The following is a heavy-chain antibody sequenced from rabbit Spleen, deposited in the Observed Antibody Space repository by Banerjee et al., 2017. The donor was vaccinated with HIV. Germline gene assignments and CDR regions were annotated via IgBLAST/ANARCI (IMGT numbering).Heavy chain of an antibody. CDR1: GFSFSSGYD. Sequence: QEQLVESGGGLVKPGASLTLICTASGFSFSSGYDMSWVRQAPGKGLEWIACIDAGSSGNAYYASWAKGRFTISKTSSTTVTLQMTSLTAADTATYFCARDTGSSFSSYGMDLWGQGTLVTVS. V-gene: IGHV1S45*01. J-gene: IGHJ6*01. CDR2: IDAGSSGNA. CDR3: ARDTGSSFSSYGMDL. D-gene: IGHD8-1*01.